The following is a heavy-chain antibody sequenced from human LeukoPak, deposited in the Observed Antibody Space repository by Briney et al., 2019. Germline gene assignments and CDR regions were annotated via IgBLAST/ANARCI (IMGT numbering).Heavy chain of an antibody. V-gene: IGHV3-30*18. CDR2: ISYDGSNK. CDR1: GLTFSSYG. J-gene: IGHJ1*01. Sequence: PGGSLRLSCAASGLTFSSYGMHWVRQAPGKGLEWVAVISYDGSNKYYADSVKGRFTISRDNSKNTLYLQMNSLRAEDTAVYYCAKDDRAARRSLGYFQHWGQGTLVTVSS. D-gene: IGHD6-6*01. CDR3: AKDDRAARRSLGYFQH.